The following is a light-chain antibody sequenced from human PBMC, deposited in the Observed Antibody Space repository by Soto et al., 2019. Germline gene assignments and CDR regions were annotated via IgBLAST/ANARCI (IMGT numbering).Light chain of an antibody. Sequence: QSALTQPASVSGTPGQSITVSCTGTSRDVGSYDLVSWYQQHPGQAPIVMIYGFSYSPSAVSNRFSGNRSGNTASLTISGLLPWDVAEYSCCSYADDNSWVFGGGTQGTVL. CDR3: CSYADDNSWV. CDR2: GFS. V-gene: IGLV2-23*02. CDR1: SRDVGSYDL. J-gene: IGLJ3*02.